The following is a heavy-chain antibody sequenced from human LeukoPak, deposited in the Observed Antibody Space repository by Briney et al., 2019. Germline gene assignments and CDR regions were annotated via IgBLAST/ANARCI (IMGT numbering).Heavy chain of an antibody. CDR2: FDPEDGET. CDR1: GYTLTELS. V-gene: IGHV1-24*01. D-gene: IGHD4-17*01. Sequence: ASVKVSCKVSGYTLTELSMHWVRQAPGKGLEWMGGFDPEDGETIYAQKFQGRVTMTEDTSTDTAYMELSSLRSDDTAVYYCAADRPHFGDFYFDYWGQGTLVTVSS. CDR3: AADRPHFGDFYFDY. J-gene: IGHJ4*02.